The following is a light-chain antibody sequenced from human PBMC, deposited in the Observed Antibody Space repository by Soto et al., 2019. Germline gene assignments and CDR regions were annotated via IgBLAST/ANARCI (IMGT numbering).Light chain of an antibody. CDR3: QQANSFPIT. CDR1: QDVGKW. CDR2: GAS. V-gene: IGKV1-12*01. Sequence: DIQMTQSPSSVSASVGDRVTITCRASQDVGKWLAWYQQKPGKAPTLLIHGASSLQSGVPSRYSGSGSGRDFTLTISSLQPEDFATYYCQQANSFPITFGQGTRLEIK. J-gene: IGKJ5*01.